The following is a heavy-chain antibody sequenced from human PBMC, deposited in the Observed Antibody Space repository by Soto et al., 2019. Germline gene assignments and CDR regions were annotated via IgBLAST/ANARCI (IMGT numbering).Heavy chain of an antibody. Sequence: ASVKVSCKASGYTFTGYYMHWVRQAPGQGLEWMGWINPNSGGTNYAQKFQGGVTMTRDTSISTAYMELSRLRSDDTAVYYCARFSLDYYDSSGYWPLGGMDVWGQGTTVTVSS. CDR3: ARFSLDYYDSSGYWPLGGMDV. D-gene: IGHD3-22*01. J-gene: IGHJ6*02. CDR1: GYTFTGYY. V-gene: IGHV1-2*02. CDR2: INPNSGGT.